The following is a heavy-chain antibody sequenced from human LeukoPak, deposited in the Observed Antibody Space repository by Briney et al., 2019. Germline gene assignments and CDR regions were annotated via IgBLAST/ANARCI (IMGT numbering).Heavy chain of an antibody. J-gene: IGHJ4*02. CDR3: ARMYSGTYGGIDN. Sequence: SETLSLTCTVSGGSISSYYWSWIRQPAGEGLEWIGRIYSSGSTNYNLSLRSRVTLSVATSKNQFSLKLSSVTAADTAVYYCARMYSGTYGGIDNWGQGTLVTVSS. CDR2: IYSSGST. CDR1: GGSISSYY. V-gene: IGHV4-4*07. D-gene: IGHD1-26*01.